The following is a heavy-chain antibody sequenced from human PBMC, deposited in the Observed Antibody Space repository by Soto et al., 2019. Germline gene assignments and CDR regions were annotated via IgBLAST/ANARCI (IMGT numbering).Heavy chain of an antibody. J-gene: IGHJ4*02. CDR2: IIPVSGAA. V-gene: IGHV1-69*01. Sequence: QVQLVQSGAEVKKPGSSVKVSCKASGGTFSSYAFSWVRQAPGQGLEWMGGIIPVSGAAHYAQKFQGRVTITADESTSTAYMKLSSLSSQDTAVYFCATALGCRSTSCTLDYWGQGTRVIVSS. CDR3: ATALGCRSTSCTLDY. CDR1: GGTFSSYA. D-gene: IGHD2-2*01.